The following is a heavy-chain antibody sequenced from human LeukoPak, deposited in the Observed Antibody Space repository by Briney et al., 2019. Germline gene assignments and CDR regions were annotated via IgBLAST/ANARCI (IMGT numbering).Heavy chain of an antibody. D-gene: IGHD2-21*02. V-gene: IGHV4-34*01. J-gene: IGHJ4*02. CDR3: TRGKPETVFDS. CDR1: GGSSSDYC. CDR2: INHSGSI. Sequence: SETLSLTCTVYGGSSSDYCWSWIRQSPGKGLEWIGEINHSGSINYNPSLKSRVTISVDTSKKQFSLKLTSVAAAATAVYYCTRGKPETVFDSWGQGMLVTVSS.